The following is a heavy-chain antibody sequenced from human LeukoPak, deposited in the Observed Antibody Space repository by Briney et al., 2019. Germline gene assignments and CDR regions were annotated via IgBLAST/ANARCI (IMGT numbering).Heavy chain of an antibody. V-gene: IGHV3-21*01. CDR3: ARDQYSGSPLFDY. D-gene: IGHD5-12*01. CDR2: ISSSSSYI. CDR1: GFTFSSYS. Sequence: GSLRLSCAASGFTFSSYSMNWVRQAPGKGLEWVSSISSSSSYIYYADSVKGRFTISRDNAKNSLYLQMNSLRAEDTAVYYCARDQYSGSPLFDYWGQGTLVTVSS. J-gene: IGHJ4*02.